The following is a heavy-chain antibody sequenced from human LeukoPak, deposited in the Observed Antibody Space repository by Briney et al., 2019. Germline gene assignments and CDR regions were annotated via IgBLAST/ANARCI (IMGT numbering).Heavy chain of an antibody. CDR2: IYYSGST. D-gene: IGHD1-26*01. CDR3: ARELIGSAATGNANWFDP. J-gene: IGHJ5*02. CDR1: GGSISTSTYY. V-gene: IGHV4-39*07. Sequence: PSETLSLTCTVSGGSISTSTYYWGWIRQPPGKGLEWIGSIYYSGSTYYNPSLKSRVTISVDTSKNQFSLKLSSVTAADTAVYYCARELIGSAATGNANWFDPWGQGTLVTVSS.